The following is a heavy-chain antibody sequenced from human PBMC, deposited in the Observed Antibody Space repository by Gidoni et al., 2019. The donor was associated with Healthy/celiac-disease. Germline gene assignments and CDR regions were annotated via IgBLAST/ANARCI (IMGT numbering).Heavy chain of an antibody. V-gene: IGHV4-59*01. CDR1: GGSISSYY. CDR2: IYYSGST. Sequence: QVQLQESSPGLVKPSETLSLTCTVSGGSISSYYWSWIRQPPGKGLEWIGYIYYSGSTNYNPSLKSRVTISVDTSKNQFSLKLSSVTAADTAVYYCARDAVEMATIWGAFDIWGQGTMVTVSS. D-gene: IGHD5-12*01. J-gene: IGHJ3*02. CDR3: ARDAVEMATIWGAFDI.